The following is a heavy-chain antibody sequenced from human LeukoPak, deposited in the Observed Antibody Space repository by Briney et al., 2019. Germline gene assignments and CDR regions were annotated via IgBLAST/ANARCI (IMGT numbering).Heavy chain of an antibody. CDR2: IHHSGSA. J-gene: IGHJ4*02. V-gene: IGHV4-30-2*01. Sequence: SQTLSLTCAVSGGSISSGDFSWSWIRQPPGKGLECIGFIHHSGSAYYNPSLRSRLTISEDMSKNQFSLKLSSVTAADTAVYYCARVETAYCGGDCAHFDYWGQGTLVTVSS. CDR1: GGSISSGDFS. CDR3: ARVETAYCGGDCAHFDY. D-gene: IGHD2-21*02.